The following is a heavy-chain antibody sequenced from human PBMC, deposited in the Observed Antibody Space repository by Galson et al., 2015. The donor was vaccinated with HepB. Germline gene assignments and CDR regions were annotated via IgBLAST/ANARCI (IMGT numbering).Heavy chain of an antibody. J-gene: IGHJ4*02. Sequence: PALVKPTQTLTLTCTFSGFSLSTSGMCVSWIRQPPGKALEWLARIDWDDDKYYSTSLKTRLTISKDTSKNQVVLTMTNMDPVDTATYYCARIRPSGSYFVFDYWGQGTLVTVSS. CDR1: GFSLSTSGMC. V-gene: IGHV2-70*11. CDR2: IDWDDDK. CDR3: ARIRPSGSYFVFDY. D-gene: IGHD1-26*01.